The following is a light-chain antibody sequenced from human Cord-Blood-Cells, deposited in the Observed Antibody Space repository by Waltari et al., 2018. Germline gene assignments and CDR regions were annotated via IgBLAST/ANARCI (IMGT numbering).Light chain of an antibody. CDR3: SSYTSSSVV. CDR1: SNDVGGYNY. V-gene: IGLV2-14*01. J-gene: IGLJ2*01. CDR2: DVS. Sequence: QSALTQPASVSGSPGQSITISCTGTSNDVGGYNYVSWYYKHPGKPPKLIIYDVSNRPAGVSNRFSGSKSGNTSSLTISGLQAEDEADDYFSSYTSSSVVFGGGTKLTVL.